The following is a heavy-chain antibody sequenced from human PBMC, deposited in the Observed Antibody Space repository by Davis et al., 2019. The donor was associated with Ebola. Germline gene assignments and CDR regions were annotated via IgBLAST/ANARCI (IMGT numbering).Heavy chain of an antibody. J-gene: IGHJ4*02. Sequence: ASVKVSCKASGYTFTSYGITWVRQAPGQGLEWMGWINPHNGNTNYAQNVQGRVTMTTDTSTSTAYMEVGSLRSDDTAVYYCARAQFPTTSDHWGQGTLVTVS. D-gene: IGHD1-1*01. CDR2: INPHNGNT. CDR1: GYTFTSYG. CDR3: ARAQFPTTSDH. V-gene: IGHV1-18*04.